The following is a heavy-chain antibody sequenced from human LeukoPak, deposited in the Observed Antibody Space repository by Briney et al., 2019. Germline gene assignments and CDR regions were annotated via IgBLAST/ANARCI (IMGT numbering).Heavy chain of an antibody. Sequence: SETLSLTCTVSGYSISSGYYWGWIRQPPGKGLEWIGEIYHSGSTNYNPSLKSRVTISVDKSKNQFSLKLSSVTAADTAVYYCARVGSVAGDYYYYGMDVWGQGTTVTVSS. CDR2: IYHSGST. V-gene: IGHV4-38-2*02. J-gene: IGHJ6*02. D-gene: IGHD6-19*01. CDR1: GYSISSGYY. CDR3: ARVGSVAGDYYYYGMDV.